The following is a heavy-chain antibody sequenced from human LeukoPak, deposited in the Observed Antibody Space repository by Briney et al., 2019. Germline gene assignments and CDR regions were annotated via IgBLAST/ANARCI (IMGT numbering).Heavy chain of an antibody. CDR3: AKELLGIAVAGTEYYYGMDV. CDR1: GFTFSSYA. J-gene: IGHJ6*02. Sequence: QSGGSLRLSCAASGFTFSSYAMSWVRQAPGKGLEWVSAISGSGGSTYYADSVKGRFTISRDNSKNTLYLQMNSLRAEDTAVYYCAKELLGIAVAGTEYYYGMDVWGQGTTVTVS. D-gene: IGHD6-19*01. CDR2: ISGSGGST. V-gene: IGHV3-23*01.